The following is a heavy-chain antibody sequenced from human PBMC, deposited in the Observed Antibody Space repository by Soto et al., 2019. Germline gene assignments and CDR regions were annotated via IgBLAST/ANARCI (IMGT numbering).Heavy chain of an antibody. CDR3: ANDVQSGHPEY. Sequence: GGSLRLSCAASGFTFSSYAMSWVRQAPGRGLEWLSGITASGDNTYFADSVKGRLTISRDNSKNTLYLQMNSLRAEDTAVYYCANDVQSGHPEYWAQRTLVTVSS. V-gene: IGHV3-23*01. J-gene: IGHJ1*01. D-gene: IGHD3-3*01. CDR2: ITASGDNT. CDR1: GFTFSSYA.